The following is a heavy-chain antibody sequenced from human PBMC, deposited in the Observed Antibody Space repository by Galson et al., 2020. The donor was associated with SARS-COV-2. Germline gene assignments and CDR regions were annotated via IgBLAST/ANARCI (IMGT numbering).Heavy chain of an antibody. D-gene: IGHD6-13*01. J-gene: IGHJ5*02. CDR3: ARVGSSSWYLGAGFDP. V-gene: IGHV4-59*01. Sequence: SETLSLTCTVSGGSTRSYYWTWTRQPPAKGLKWMGYIYYSVSTNSNPSLTSRVTISVDTSKNQFSLKLSSVTAADTAVYYCARVGSSSWYLGAGFDPWGQGTLVTVSS. CDR2: IYYSVST. CDR1: GGSTRSYY.